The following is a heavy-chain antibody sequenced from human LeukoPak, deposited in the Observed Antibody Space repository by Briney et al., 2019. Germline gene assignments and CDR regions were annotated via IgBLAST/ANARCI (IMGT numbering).Heavy chain of an antibody. CDR1: GFTFSSYE. CDR2: ISSSSSYI. D-gene: IGHD6-13*01. CDR3: ARDLGSSWYTPFDY. V-gene: IGHV3-21*01. Sequence: PGGSLRLSCVASGFTFSSYEMNWVRQAPGKGLEWVSSISSSSSYIYYADSVKGRFTISRDNAKNSVYLQMNSLRAEDTAVYYCARDLGSSWYTPFDYWGQGTLVTVSS. J-gene: IGHJ4*02.